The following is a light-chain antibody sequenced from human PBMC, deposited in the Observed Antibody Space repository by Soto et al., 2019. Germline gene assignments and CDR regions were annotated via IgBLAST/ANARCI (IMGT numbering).Light chain of an antibody. Sequence: QSALTQPASVSGSPGQSITISCTGTSSDVGAYNYVSWYQQHPGEAPKLMIYEVSNRPSGVSNRFSGSKSGNTASLTISGLQAEDEADYYCSSYRSGSTQVFGTGTKVTVL. CDR2: EVS. J-gene: IGLJ1*01. CDR3: SSYRSGSTQV. CDR1: SSDVGAYNY. V-gene: IGLV2-14*01.